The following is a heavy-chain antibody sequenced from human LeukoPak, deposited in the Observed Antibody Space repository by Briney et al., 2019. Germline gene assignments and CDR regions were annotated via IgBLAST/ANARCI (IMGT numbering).Heavy chain of an antibody. J-gene: IGHJ4*02. D-gene: IGHD3-16*01. CDR2: IWYDGSNK. CDR1: GFTFSSYG. V-gene: IGHV3-33*06. CDR3: AKDRKRGYFDY. Sequence: PGRSLRLSCAASGFTFSSYGMHWVRQAPGKGLKWVAVIWYDGSNKYYADSVKGRFTISRDNSKNTLYLQMNSLRAEDTAVYYCAKDRKRGYFDYWGQRTLVTVSS.